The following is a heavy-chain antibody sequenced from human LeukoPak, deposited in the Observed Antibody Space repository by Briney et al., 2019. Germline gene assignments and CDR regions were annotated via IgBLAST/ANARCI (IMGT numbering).Heavy chain of an antibody. Sequence: AGGSLRLSCAASGFTFDDYTMHWVRQAPGKGLEWVSLISWDGGRTYYADSVKGRFTISRDNSKNSLYLQMNSLRTEDTALYYCAKGSDSSGYSLGYWGQGTLVTVSS. D-gene: IGHD3-22*01. CDR3: AKGSDSSGYSLGY. J-gene: IGHJ4*02. CDR2: ISWDGGRT. V-gene: IGHV3-43*01. CDR1: GFTFDDYT.